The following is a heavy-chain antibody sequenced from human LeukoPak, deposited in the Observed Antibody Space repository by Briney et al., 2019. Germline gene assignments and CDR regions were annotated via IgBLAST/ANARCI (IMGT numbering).Heavy chain of an antibody. V-gene: IGHV1-8*02. CDR2: MNPNSGNT. J-gene: IGHJ5*02. Sequence: ASVKVSCKASGYTFTSYGISWVRQAPGQGLEWMGWMNPNSGNTGYAQKFQGRVTMSRNTSISTAYMELSSLTSEDTAVYYCARAYGSGSYLSRWFDPWGQGTLVTVSS. D-gene: IGHD3-10*01. CDR3: ARAYGSGSYLSRWFDP. CDR1: GYTFTSYG.